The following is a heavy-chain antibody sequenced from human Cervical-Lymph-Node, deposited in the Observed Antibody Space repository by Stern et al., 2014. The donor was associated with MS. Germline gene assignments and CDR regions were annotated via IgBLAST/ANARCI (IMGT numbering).Heavy chain of an antibody. CDR3: ARGLRDDYVWGSFTDAFDI. V-gene: IGHV1-69*06. Sequence: VPLVQSGAEVKKPGSSAKVSCKASGGTFSNYAISWVRQAPGQGLEWMGGIIPFFGTANYAQKFQGRVTITADKSTSTAYMELSSLRSEDTAVYYCARGLRDDYVWGSFTDAFDIWGQGTMVTVSS. J-gene: IGHJ3*02. CDR2: IIPFFGTA. CDR1: GGTFSNYA. D-gene: IGHD3-16*01.